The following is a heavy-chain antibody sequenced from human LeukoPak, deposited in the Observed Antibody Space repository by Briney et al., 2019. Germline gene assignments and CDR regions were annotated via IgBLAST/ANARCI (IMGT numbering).Heavy chain of an antibody. Sequence: PGGSLRLSCESSGFSLTDYTMNWVRQAPGKGLEWVASIKHDGSEKYYVDSVRGRFTISRDNTMNSLYLQMSSLRAEDTAVYYCATDRGWRTSGYYLYYFEYWGQGTLVTYSS. CDR1: GFSLTDYT. V-gene: IGHV3-7*01. D-gene: IGHD3-3*01. J-gene: IGHJ4*02. CDR3: ATDRGWRTSGYYLYYFEY. CDR2: IKHDGSEK.